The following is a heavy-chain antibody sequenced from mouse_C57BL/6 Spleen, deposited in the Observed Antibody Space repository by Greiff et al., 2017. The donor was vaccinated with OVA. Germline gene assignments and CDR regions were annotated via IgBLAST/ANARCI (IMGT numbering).Heavy chain of an antibody. V-gene: IGHV1-50*01. J-gene: IGHJ2*01. CDR1: GYTFTSYW. D-gene: IGHD4-1*01. CDR3: ARELNGRGKRYFDY. CDR2: IDPSDSYT. Sequence: QVQLQQPGAELVKPGASVKLSCKASGYTFTSYWMQWVKQRPGQGLEWIGEIDPSDSYTNYNQKFKGKATLTVDTSSSTAYMQLSSLTSEDSAVYYCARELNGRGKRYFDYWGQGTPLTVSS.